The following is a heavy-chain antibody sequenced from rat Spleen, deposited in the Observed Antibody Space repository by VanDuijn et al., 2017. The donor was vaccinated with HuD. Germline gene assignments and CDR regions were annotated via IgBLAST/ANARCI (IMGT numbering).Heavy chain of an antibody. CDR3: AKDKDGGYVMDA. CDR1: GFTFSNYW. D-gene: IGHD1-11*01. V-gene: IGHV5-58*01. J-gene: IGHJ4*01. CDR2: INTDGGST. Sequence: EVQVVETGGGLVQPGRSLKLSCVASGFTFSNYWMYWIRQAPGKGLEWVSSINTDGGSTSYLDSVKGRFTISRDNAENTIYLQMNSLRSEDTATYYCAKDKDGGYVMDAWGQGASVTVSS.